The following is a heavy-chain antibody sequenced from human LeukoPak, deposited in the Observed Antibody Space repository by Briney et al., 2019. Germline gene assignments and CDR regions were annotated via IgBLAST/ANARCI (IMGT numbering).Heavy chain of an antibody. V-gene: IGHV5-51*01. CDR3: ARNRGRNVLRFLEWLFSKPKSYSYGMDV. Sequence: GESLKISCKGSGYSFTSYWIGWVRQMPGKGLEWMGIIYPGDSDTRYSPSFQGQVTISADKSISTAYLQWSSLKASDTAMYYWARNRGRNVLRFLEWLFSKPKSYSYGMDVWGQGTTVTVSS. CDR2: IYPGDSDT. D-gene: IGHD3-3*01. J-gene: IGHJ6*02. CDR1: GYSFTSYW.